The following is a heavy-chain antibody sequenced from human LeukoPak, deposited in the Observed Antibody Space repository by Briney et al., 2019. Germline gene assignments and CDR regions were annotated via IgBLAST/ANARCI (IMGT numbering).Heavy chain of an antibody. CDR3: VLGSGGTRAAQPFDY. CDR1: GFTFSSYG. J-gene: IGHJ4*02. Sequence: QPGRSLRLSCAASGFTFSSYGMHWVRQAPGKGLEWVAVIWYDGSNKYYADSVKGRFTISRDNSKNTLYLQMNSLRAEDTAVYYCVLGSGGTRAAQPFDYWGQGTLVTVSS. V-gene: IGHV3-33*01. D-gene: IGHD2-15*01. CDR2: IWYDGSNK.